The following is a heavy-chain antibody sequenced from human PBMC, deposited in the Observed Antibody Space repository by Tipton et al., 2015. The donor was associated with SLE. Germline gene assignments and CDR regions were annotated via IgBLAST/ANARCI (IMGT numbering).Heavy chain of an antibody. V-gene: IGHV1-69*18. Sequence: QLVQSGAEVKKPGSSVKVSCKTSGGTFSTYAITWVRQAPGQGLEWMGRIIPIFGTANYAQTFQDRVTITADEFTSTAYMELSSLRSEDTAVYYCANQGDNGYDAFDIWGQGTMVTVSS. CDR2: IIPIFGTA. D-gene: IGHD5-18*01. CDR1: GGTFSTYA. CDR3: ANQGDNGYDAFDI. J-gene: IGHJ3*02.